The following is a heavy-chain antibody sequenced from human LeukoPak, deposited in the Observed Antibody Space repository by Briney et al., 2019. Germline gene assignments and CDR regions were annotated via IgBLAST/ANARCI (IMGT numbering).Heavy chain of an antibody. V-gene: IGHV4-59*01. D-gene: IGHD3-3*01. Sequence: SETLSLTCTVSGGSISSYYWSWIRQPPGKGLEWIGYIYYSGSTNYNPSPKSRVTISVDTSKNQFSLKLSSVTAADTAVYYCARIARSGLYYFDYWGQGTLVTVSS. CDR3: ARIARSGLYYFDY. CDR2: IYYSGST. CDR1: GGSISSYY. J-gene: IGHJ4*02.